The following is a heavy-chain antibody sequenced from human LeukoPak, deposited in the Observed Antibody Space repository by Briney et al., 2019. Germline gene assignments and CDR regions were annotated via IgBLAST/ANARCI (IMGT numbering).Heavy chain of an antibody. D-gene: IGHD2-15*01. CDR2: IWYDGSNK. CDR3: ARASDIVAYYFDY. J-gene: IGHJ4*02. Sequence: PGRSLRLSCAASGFTFSSYGMHWVRQAPGKGLEWVAVIWYDGSNKYYADSVKGRFTISRDNSKNTLYLQMNSLRAEDTAVYYCARASDIVAYYFDYWGQGTLVTVSS. CDR1: GFTFSSYG. V-gene: IGHV3-33*01.